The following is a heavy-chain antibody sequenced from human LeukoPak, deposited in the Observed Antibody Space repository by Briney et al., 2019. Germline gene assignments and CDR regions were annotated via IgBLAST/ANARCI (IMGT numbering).Heavy chain of an antibody. CDR1: GFSVSSNY. D-gene: IGHD1-1*01. CDR2: MYLNGYT. V-gene: IGHV3-53*01. J-gene: IGHJ5*01. CDR3: ARLHGGQLRWFDS. Sequence: GGSLRLSCAASGFSVSSNYMTWVRQAPGKGLECLSVMYLNGYTYYADSVKGRFTFSRDESKNTLFLEMNSLRDNDTAIYYCARLHGGQLRWFDSWGQGTLVIVSS.